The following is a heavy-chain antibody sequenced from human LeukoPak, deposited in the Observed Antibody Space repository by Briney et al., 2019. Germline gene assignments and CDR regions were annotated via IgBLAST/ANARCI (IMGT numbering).Heavy chain of an antibody. CDR3: ARGLEWLTRRHSWFDP. Sequence: ASVKVSCKASGGTFSSYAISWVRQAPGQGLEWMGWISAYNGNTNYAQKVQGRVTMTTDTSTSTAYMELRSLRSDDTAVYYCARGLEWLTRRHSWFDPWGQGTLVTVSS. CDR2: ISAYNGNT. V-gene: IGHV1-18*01. D-gene: IGHD3-3*01. CDR1: GGTFSSYA. J-gene: IGHJ5*02.